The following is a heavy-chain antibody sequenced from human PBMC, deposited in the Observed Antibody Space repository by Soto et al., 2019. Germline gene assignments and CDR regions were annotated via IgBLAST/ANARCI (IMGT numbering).Heavy chain of an antibody. CDR3: ARGYYYGSGSYYLDYYYYGMDV. CDR2: IYTSGST. D-gene: IGHD3-10*01. J-gene: IGHJ6*02. V-gene: IGHV4-4*07. CDR1: GGSISSYY. Sequence: SETLSLTCTVSGGSISSYYWSWIRQPAGKGLEWIGRIYTSGSTNYNPSLKSRVTMSVDTSKNQFSLKLSSVTAADTAVYYCARGYYYGSGSYYLDYYYYGMDVWGQGTTVTVSS.